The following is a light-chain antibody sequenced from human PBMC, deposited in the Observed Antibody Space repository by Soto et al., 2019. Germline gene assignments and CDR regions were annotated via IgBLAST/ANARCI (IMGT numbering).Light chain of an antibody. J-gene: IGKJ1*01. V-gene: IGKV1-39*01. Sequence: DIQMTQSPSSLSASVGDRVTITCRASQSLSIYLNWYQQRPGKAPKLLIYGVSTLQAGVPSRFSGSESGTDFALTINNLQPEDFATYYCQQAYSAPRRLGQGTKVEIK. CDR2: GVS. CDR1: QSLSIY. CDR3: QQAYSAPRR.